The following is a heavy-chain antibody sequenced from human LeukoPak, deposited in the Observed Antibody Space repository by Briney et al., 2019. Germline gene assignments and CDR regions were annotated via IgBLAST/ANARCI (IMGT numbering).Heavy chain of an antibody. Sequence: ASVKVSCKTSGYTFTSYAMNWVRQAPGQGLEWMGRINTNTGNPTYAQDFTGRFVFSLDTSVTTAYLQISSLKAEDTAVYYCARESRSSGWSDDAFDIWGQGTMVTVSS. J-gene: IGHJ3*02. D-gene: IGHD6-19*01. V-gene: IGHV7-4-1*02. CDR1: GYTFTSYA. CDR3: ARESRSSGWSDDAFDI. CDR2: INTNTGNP.